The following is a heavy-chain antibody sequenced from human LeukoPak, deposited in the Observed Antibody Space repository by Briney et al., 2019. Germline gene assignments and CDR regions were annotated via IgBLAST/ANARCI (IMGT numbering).Heavy chain of an antibody. J-gene: IGHJ5*02. D-gene: IGHD2-2*01. Sequence: QAGGSLRLSCAASGFTFSSYWMSWVRQAPGKGLEWVANIKQDGSEKYNVDSVKGRFTISRDNAKNSLYLQMNSLRAEDTAVYYCARDDCSSISCYHNWFDPWGQGTLVTVSS. CDR1: GFTFSSYW. CDR3: ARDDCSSISCYHNWFDP. V-gene: IGHV3-7*01. CDR2: IKQDGSEK.